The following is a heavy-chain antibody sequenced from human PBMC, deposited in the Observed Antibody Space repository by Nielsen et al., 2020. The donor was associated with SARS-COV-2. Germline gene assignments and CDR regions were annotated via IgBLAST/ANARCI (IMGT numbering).Heavy chain of an antibody. CDR1: GGTFSSYA. Sequence: SVKVSCKASGGTFSSYAISWVRQAPGQGLEWMGRIIPILGIANYAQKFQGRVTITADKSTSTAYMELSSLRSEDTAAYYCAREGCSGGSCPMDVWGQGTTVTVSS. J-gene: IGHJ6*02. CDR2: IIPILGIA. V-gene: IGHV1-69*04. CDR3: AREGCSGGSCPMDV. D-gene: IGHD2-15*01.